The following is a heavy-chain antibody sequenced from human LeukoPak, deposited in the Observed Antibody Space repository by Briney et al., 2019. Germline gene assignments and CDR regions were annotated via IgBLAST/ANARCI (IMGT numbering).Heavy chain of an antibody. V-gene: IGHV4-39*01. CDR2: IYYSGST. CDR1: GGSISSSSYY. J-gene: IGHJ4*02. Sequence: PSETLSLTCTVSGGSISSSSYYWGWIRQPPGKGLEWIGSIYYSGSTYYNPSLKSRVTISVDTSKNQFSLKLLSVTTADTAVYYCRVEWELRGRGFDYWGQGTLVTVSS. CDR3: RVEWELRGRGFDY. D-gene: IGHD1-26*01.